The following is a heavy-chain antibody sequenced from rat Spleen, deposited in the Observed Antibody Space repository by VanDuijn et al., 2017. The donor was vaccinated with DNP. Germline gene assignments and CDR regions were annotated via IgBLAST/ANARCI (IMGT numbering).Heavy chain of an antibody. Sequence: EVQLVESGGGLVQPGRSLKLSCAASGFTFSAYNMAWVRQAPKKGLEWVATISYEGSGTYYGDSVKGRFTISRDNAKSTLYLQMNSLRSEDTATYYCASLNSAIFDYWGQGVMVTVSS. CDR1: GFTFSAYN. V-gene: IGHV5-22*01. D-gene: IGHD4-3*01. CDR3: ASLNSAIFDY. J-gene: IGHJ2*01. CDR2: ISYEGSGT.